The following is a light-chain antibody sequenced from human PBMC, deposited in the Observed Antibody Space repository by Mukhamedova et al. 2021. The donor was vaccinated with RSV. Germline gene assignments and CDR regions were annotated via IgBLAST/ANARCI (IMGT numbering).Light chain of an antibody. J-gene: IGLJ2*01. CDR2: GNS. V-gene: IGLV1-40*01. Sequence: RVTISCTGSSSNIGAGYDLHWYQQLPGTAPKLLIYGNSNRPSGVPDRFSGSKSGTSASLAITGLQAEDEADYYCQSYDSSLSAVV. CDR3: QSYDSSLSAVV. CDR1: SSNIGAGYD.